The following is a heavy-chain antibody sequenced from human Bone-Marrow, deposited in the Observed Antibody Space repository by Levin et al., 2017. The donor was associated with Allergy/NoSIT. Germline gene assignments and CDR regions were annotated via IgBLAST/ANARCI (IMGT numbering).Heavy chain of an antibody. J-gene: IGHJ5*02. CDR2: LWYNGVNK. CDR3: ARDVDTSGHYIRFDP. V-gene: IGHV3-33*01. CDR1: GFSFSSYG. D-gene: IGHD3-22*01. Sequence: LSLTCAASGFSFSSYGMHWVRQAPGKGLEWVAVLWYNGVNKYYADSVKGRFTISRDSSKNTLYLQMDTLRVEDSAVYYCARDVDTSGHYIRFDPWGQGTLVTVSS.